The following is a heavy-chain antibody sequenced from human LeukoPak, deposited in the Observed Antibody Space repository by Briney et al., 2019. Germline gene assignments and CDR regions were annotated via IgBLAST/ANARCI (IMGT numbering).Heavy chain of an antibody. J-gene: IGHJ3*02. D-gene: IGHD5/OR15-5a*01. CDR3: AHMVDIVSTIREVAFDI. Sequence: GGSLRLSCAASGFPFNSYAMSWVRQAPGKGLEWVSTIFDSGDSTYYADSVKGRFAVSRDNSKNTLYLQMTSLRADDTAVYHCAHMVDIVSTIREVAFDIWGQGTMVTVSS. CDR1: GFPFNSYA. CDR2: IFDSGDST. V-gene: IGHV3-23*01.